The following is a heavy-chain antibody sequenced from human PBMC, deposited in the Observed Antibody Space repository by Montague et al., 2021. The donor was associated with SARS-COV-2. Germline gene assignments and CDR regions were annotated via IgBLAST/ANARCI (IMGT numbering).Heavy chain of an antibody. CDR2: IYYSGST. Sequence: SETLSLTCTVSGGSISSYYWSWIRQPPGKGLEWIGYIYYSGSTNYNPSLKSRVTISVDTSKNQFSLKLSSVTAADTAVSYCAGGFDPWGRGTLVTVSS. CDR1: GGSISSYY. CDR3: AGGFDP. V-gene: IGHV4-59*08. J-gene: IGHJ5*02.